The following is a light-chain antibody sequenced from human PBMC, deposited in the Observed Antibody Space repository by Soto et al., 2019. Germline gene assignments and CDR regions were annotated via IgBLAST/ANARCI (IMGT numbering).Light chain of an antibody. J-gene: IGLJ1*01. CDR2: YVS. CDR3: SSYTSRSTLV. V-gene: IGLV2-14*01. Sequence: QSVLTQPASVSGSPGQSITISCTGTSSDFGGYNYVSWYQQHPGKAPKLMIYYVSNRPSGVSNRFSGSKSGNTASLTSSGLQVEDEADYYCSSYTSRSTLVFGTGTKLTV. CDR1: SSDFGGYNY.